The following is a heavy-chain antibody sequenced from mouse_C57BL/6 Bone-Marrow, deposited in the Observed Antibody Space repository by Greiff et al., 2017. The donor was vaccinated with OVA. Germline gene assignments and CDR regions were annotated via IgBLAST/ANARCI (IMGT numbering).Heavy chain of an antibody. CDR1: GYTFTSYW. Sequence: VKLMESGAELAKPGASVKLSCKASGYTFTSYWMHWVKQRPGQGLEWIGYINPSSGYTKYKQKFKDKATLTADKSSSTAYMQLSSLTYEATAVYYCARSTLVLRSFAYWCQGTLVTVSA. CDR3: ARSTLVLRSFAY. D-gene: IGHD1-1*01. J-gene: IGHJ3*01. CDR2: INPSSGYT. V-gene: IGHV1-7*01.